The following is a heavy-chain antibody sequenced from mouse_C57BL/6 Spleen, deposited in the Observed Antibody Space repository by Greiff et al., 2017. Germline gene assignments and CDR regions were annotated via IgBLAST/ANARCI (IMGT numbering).Heavy chain of an antibody. CDR3: ARDEAWFAY. CDR1: GYTFTDYY. J-gene: IGHJ3*01. CDR2: IYPGSGNT. V-gene: IGHV1-76*01. Sequence: VMLVESGAELVRPGASVKLSCKASGYTFTDYYINWVKQRPGQGLEWIARIYPGSGNTYYNEKFQGKATLTAEKSSSTAYMQLSSLTSEDSAVYFCARDEAWFAYWGQGTLVTVSA.